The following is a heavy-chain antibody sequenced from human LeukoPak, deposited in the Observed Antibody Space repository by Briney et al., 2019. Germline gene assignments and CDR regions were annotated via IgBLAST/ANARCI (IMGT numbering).Heavy chain of an antibody. J-gene: IGHJ6*02. V-gene: IGHV3-53*04. CDR1: GFTVSSNY. CDR2: IYSGGST. D-gene: IGHD6-19*01. Sequence: QPGGSLRLSCAASGFTVSSNYMSWVRQAPGKGLECVSVIYSGGSTYYADSVKGRFTISRHNSKNTLYLQMNSLRAEDTAVYYCASSLHSSGFYYYGMDVWGQGTTVTVSS. CDR3: ASSLHSSGFYYYGMDV.